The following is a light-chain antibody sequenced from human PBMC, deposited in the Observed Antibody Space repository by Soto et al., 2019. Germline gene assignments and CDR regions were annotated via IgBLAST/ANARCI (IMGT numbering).Light chain of an antibody. Sequence: QSVLTQPPSVSEAPRQRVTISCSGSSSDIGNNAVNWYQQLPGKAPKLLIYYDDLLPSGVSDRFSGSKSGTSATLAISGRQAEDEADYYCAAWDDSRNAVVFGGGTKLTVL. CDR1: SSDIGNNA. CDR2: YDD. CDR3: AAWDDSRNAVV. J-gene: IGLJ2*01. V-gene: IGLV1-36*01.